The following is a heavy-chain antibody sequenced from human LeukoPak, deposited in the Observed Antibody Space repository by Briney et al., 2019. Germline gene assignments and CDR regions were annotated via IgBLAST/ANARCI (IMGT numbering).Heavy chain of an antibody. CDR2: IYYSGST. CDR1: GGSISSSPYY. CDR3: ARHASVDGNWPRPLDY. Sequence: SETLSLTCTVSGGSISSSPYYWGWIRQPPGKGLEWIGNIYYSGSTYYNPSLKTRVTISVDTSKSQFSLKLTSVTAADTAVYYCARHASVDGNWPRPLDYWGQGSLVTVSS. J-gene: IGHJ4*02. V-gene: IGHV4-39*01. D-gene: IGHD6-19*01.